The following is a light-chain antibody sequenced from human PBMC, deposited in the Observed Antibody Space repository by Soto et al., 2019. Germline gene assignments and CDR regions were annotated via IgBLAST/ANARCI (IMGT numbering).Light chain of an antibody. CDR1: QDISNH. Sequence: DIQITQSPSSLSASVGDRVTISCQASQDISNHLNWYQQKPGKAPRLLIFAASSLQSGVPSRFSGSRSGPDFTLTISSLQPEDFATYYCQQSYSSPPTFGQGTKVDIK. CDR3: QQSYSSPPT. J-gene: IGKJ1*01. CDR2: AAS. V-gene: IGKV1-39*01.